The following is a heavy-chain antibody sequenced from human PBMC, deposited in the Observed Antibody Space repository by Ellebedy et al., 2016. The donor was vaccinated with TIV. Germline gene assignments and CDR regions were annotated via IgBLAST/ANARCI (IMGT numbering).Heavy chain of an antibody. D-gene: IGHD1-1*01. V-gene: IGHV3-48*02. CDR3: ARETTGKDY. CDR2: ISSSSSTI. CDR1: GFTFSSYS. Sequence: GESLKISCAASGFTFSSYSMNWVRQAPGKGLEWVSSISSSSSTIYYADSVKGRFTISRDNAKNSLYLQMNSLRDEDTAVYYCARETTGKDYWGQGSLVTVSS. J-gene: IGHJ4*02.